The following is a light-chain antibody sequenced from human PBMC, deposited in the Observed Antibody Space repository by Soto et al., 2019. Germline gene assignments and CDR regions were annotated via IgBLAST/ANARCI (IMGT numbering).Light chain of an antibody. CDR1: QSVSSSY. CDR3: QQYGSSPRT. Sequence: EIVLTQSPGTLSLSPGERATLSCRASQSVSSSYLAWYQQKPGQAPRLLIYGASSRATGIPDRFSGSGYGTDFTLTISRLEPEDFAVYYCQQYGSSPRTFCQGTKVEIK. CDR2: GAS. J-gene: IGKJ1*01. V-gene: IGKV3-20*01.